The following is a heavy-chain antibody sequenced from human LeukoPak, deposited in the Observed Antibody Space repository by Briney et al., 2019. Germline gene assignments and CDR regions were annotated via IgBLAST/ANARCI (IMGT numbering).Heavy chain of an antibody. CDR1: GFTFSTYA. Sequence: GGSLRLSCAASGFTFSTYAMNWVRQAPGKGLEWVSYITNNGSTIYYADSVKGRFTISRDKAENSLYLQMNSLRAEDTAVYYCAREWCYYDSSGYYDYWGQGTLVTVSS. J-gene: IGHJ4*02. CDR3: AREWCYYDSSGYYDY. CDR2: ITNNGSTI. D-gene: IGHD3-22*01. V-gene: IGHV3-48*03.